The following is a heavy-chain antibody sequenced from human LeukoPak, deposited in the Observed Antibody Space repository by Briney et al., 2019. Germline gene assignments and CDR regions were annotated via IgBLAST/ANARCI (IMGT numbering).Heavy chain of an antibody. V-gene: IGHV3-23*01. CDR2: ISGSGGST. Sequence: GGSLRLSCAASGFTFSSYAMSWVRQAPGKGLEWVSAISGSGGSTYYADSVKGRFTISRDNSKNTLYLQMNSLRAEDTAVYYCAKSGPEMATIRGLFWFDPWGQGTLATVSS. J-gene: IGHJ5*02. CDR1: GFTFSSYA. D-gene: IGHD5-24*01. CDR3: AKSGPEMATIRGLFWFDP.